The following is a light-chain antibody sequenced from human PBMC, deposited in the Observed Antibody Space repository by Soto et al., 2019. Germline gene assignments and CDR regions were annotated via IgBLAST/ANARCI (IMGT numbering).Light chain of an antibody. V-gene: IGKV1-13*02. Sequence: AIQLTQSPSSVSASVGDRVTITCRASQGISSALAWYQQKPGKAPKLLIYDASSLESGVPSRFSGSGSGTDFTLTISSLQPDDFATYYCQQYNSYSWTFGQGTKVDI. CDR3: QQYNSYSWT. CDR1: QGISSA. CDR2: DAS. J-gene: IGKJ1*01.